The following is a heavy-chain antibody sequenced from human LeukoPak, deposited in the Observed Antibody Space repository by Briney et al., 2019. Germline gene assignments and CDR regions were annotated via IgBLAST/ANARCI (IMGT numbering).Heavy chain of an antibody. CDR1: GFTFSSYG. D-gene: IGHD2-8*01. Sequence: PGGSLRLSCAASGFTFSSYGMHWVRQAPGKGLEWVAVIWYDGSNKYYADSVKGRFTISRDNSKNTLYLQMNSLRAEDTAVYYCARDCINGVCYGTDFDYWGQGTLVTVSS. J-gene: IGHJ4*02. V-gene: IGHV3-33*01. CDR3: ARDCINGVCYGTDFDY. CDR2: IWYDGSNK.